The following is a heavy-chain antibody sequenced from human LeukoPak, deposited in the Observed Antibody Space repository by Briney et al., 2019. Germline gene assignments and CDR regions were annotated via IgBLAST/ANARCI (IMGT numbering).Heavy chain of an antibody. D-gene: IGHD5/OR15-5a*01. CDR1: GFTFHNYA. J-gene: IGHJ4*02. CDR2: TSGDGITT. Sequence: PGGSLRLSCAASGFTFHNYAIHWVRQAPGKGLGWVSLTSGDGITTYFADSVKGRFTISRDNSKSSLFLQMYSLRTEDTALYYCARDHVYGGADYWGQGTLVTVSS. V-gene: IGHV3-43*02. CDR3: ARDHVYGGADY.